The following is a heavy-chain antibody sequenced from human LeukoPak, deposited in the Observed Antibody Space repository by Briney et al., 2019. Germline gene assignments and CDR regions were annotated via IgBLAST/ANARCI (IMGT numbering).Heavy chain of an antibody. Sequence: PGGSLRLSCAASGFTFSGYGMHWVRQAPGKGLEWVAFISYDGSNQYYADSVKGRFTISRDNSKNALYLQMNSLRAEDTAVYYCARDGRIIVGATTMGENWGQGTLVTVSS. CDR2: ISYDGSNQ. V-gene: IGHV3-33*01. CDR1: GFTFSGYG. D-gene: IGHD1-26*01. CDR3: ARDGRIIVGATTMGEN. J-gene: IGHJ4*02.